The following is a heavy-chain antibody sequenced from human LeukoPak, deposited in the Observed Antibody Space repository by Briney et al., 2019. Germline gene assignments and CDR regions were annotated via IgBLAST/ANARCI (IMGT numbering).Heavy chain of an antibody. D-gene: IGHD4-23*01. Sequence: SETLSLTCTVSGGSISSSSYYWGWIRQAPGKGLEWIGSIYYSGSTYYNPSLKSRVTISVDTSKNQFSLKLSSVTAADTAVYYCARPVDLNWFDPWGQGTLVTVSS. CDR1: GGSISSSSYY. V-gene: IGHV4-39*01. CDR3: ARPVDLNWFDP. J-gene: IGHJ5*02. CDR2: IYYSGST.